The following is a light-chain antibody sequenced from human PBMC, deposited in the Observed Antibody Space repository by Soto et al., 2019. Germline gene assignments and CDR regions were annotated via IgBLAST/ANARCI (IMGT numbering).Light chain of an antibody. J-gene: IGKJ2*01. Sequence: DIQMTQSPSTLSASVGDRVTITCRASQSISSWLAWYQQKPGKAPKLLIYKASSLESGVPSRFSGSGSGTEFTLTISSLQPDDFATYYCQQYNRGYTFGQGTKPEIK. V-gene: IGKV1-5*03. CDR3: QQYNRGYT. CDR2: KAS. CDR1: QSISSW.